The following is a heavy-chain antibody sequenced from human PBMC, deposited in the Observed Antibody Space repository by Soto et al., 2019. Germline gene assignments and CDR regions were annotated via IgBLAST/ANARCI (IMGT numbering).Heavy chain of an antibody. Sequence: LSLTCTVSGGSISIGGYYWSLIRPHPGQGLEWIGYIYYSGSTYYNPSLKSRVTISVDTSKNQFSLKLSSVTAADTAVYYCAREYCISTRCYVGDNWFDPWGQGTLVTVSS. J-gene: IGHJ5*02. CDR3: AREYCISTRCYVGDNWFDP. CDR1: GGSISIGGYY. D-gene: IGHD2-2*01. CDR2: IYYSGST. V-gene: IGHV4-31*03.